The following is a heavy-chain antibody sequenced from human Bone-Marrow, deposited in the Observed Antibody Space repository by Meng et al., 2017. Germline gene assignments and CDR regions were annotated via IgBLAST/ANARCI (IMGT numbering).Heavy chain of an antibody. J-gene: IGHJ3*02. CDR2: IKSKTDGGTT. CDR3: TTPYYYGSGLTFDI. Sequence: GESLKISCAASGFTFSDYYMAWIRQAPGKGLEWVGRIKSKTDGGTTDYAAPVKGRFTISRDDSKNTLYLQLNSLKTEDIAVYYCTTPYYYGSGLTFDIWGQGTVVTVSS. V-gene: IGHV3-15*05. D-gene: IGHD3-10*01. CDR1: GFTFSDYY.